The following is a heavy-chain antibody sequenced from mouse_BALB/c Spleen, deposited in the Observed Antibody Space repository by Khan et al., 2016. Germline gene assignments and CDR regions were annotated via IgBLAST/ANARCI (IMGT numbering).Heavy chain of an antibody. J-gene: IGHJ4*01. CDR1: GYTFSTYW. V-gene: IGHV1-9*01. Sequence: QVQLQQSGTELMTPGASVKISCKATGYTFSTYWIEWVKQRPGHGLEWIGEILPGSGDTKYNEKFMGKATITADTSSNTAYMQLITLTSEDSAAYYYARGGLDYWGQGISVTVSS. CDR2: ILPGSGDT. CDR3: ARGGLDY.